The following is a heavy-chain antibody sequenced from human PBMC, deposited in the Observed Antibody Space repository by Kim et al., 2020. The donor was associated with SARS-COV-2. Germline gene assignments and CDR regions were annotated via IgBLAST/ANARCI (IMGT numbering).Heavy chain of an antibody. V-gene: IGHV3-30*18. CDR1: GFTFSGYG. CDR3: AKELLVALFEF. CDR2: VSSDGRNT. Sequence: GGSLRLSCAASGFTFSGYGIHWVRQAPGKGLEWVAVVSSDGRNTYYADSVKGRFTISRDNSKNMVELQMNSLRAEDTAIYYCAKELLVALFEFWGQGTQVTVSS. J-gene: IGHJ4*02. D-gene: IGHD5-12*01.